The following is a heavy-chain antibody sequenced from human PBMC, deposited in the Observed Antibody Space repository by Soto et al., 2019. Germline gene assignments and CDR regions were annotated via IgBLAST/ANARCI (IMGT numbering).Heavy chain of an antibody. J-gene: IGHJ5*02. CDR3: VRDCSSTTCYAGESGFDP. Sequence: PSETLSLTCTVSGGSISSGGSYWSWIRQHPRKDLEWFGYIYYRGTTYYNPSLKSRVTISVDTSKILFSLMLSFVTAADTAVYYCVRDCSSTTCYAGESGFDPWGQGTLVTVSP. CDR1: GGSISSGGSY. V-gene: IGHV4-31*03. CDR2: IYYRGTT. D-gene: IGHD2-2*01.